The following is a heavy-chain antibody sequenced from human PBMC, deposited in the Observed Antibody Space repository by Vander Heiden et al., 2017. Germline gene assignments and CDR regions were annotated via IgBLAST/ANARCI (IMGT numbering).Heavy chain of an antibody. V-gene: IGHV1-58*01. Sequence: QMQLVQSGPAVKKPGTSVKVSCKASGFTFTSAAVQWVRQARGQRLEWIGWIVVGSGNTNYAQKFQERVTINRDMSTSTAYMELSSLRSEDTAVYYCAANIAAAATTLDYWGQGTLVTVSS. CDR1: GFTFTSAA. D-gene: IGHD6-13*01. CDR3: AANIAAAATTLDY. J-gene: IGHJ4*02. CDR2: IVVGSGNT.